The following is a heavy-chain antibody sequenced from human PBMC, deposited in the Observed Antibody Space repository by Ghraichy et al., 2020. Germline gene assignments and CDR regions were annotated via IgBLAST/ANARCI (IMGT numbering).Heavy chain of an antibody. Sequence: SETLSLTCTVSGGSISSYYWSWIRQPPGKGLEWIGYIYYSGSTNYNPSLKSRVTISVDTSKNQFSLKLSSVTAADTAVYYCARHPPHTAMVTGWGQGTLVTVSS. J-gene: IGHJ4*02. CDR3: ARHPPHTAMVTG. CDR1: GGSISSYY. CDR2: IYYSGST. D-gene: IGHD5-18*01. V-gene: IGHV4-59*08.